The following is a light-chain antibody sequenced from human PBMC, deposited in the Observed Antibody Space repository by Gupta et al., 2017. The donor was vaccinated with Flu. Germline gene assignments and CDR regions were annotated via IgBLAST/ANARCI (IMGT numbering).Light chain of an antibody. CDR3: AAWDDSLSGGL. V-gene: IGLV1-44*01. CDR2: NDN. Sequence: RGTISCSGCTSNIGSNTLIWYHHHAGAAPRVLIYNDNQRCSVVPYRFSASKCGTTASLAVSGLQAEDEAVYYCAAWDDSLSGGLFGGGTKLTVL. J-gene: IGLJ2*01. CDR1: TSNIGSNT.